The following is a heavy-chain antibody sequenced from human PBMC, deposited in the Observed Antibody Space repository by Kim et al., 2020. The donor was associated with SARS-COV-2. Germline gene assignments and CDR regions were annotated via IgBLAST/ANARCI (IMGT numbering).Heavy chain of an antibody. Sequence: SETLSLTCTVSGGSISSSSYYWGWIRQPPGKGLEWIGSIYYSGSTYYNPSLKSRVTISVDTSKNQFSLKLSSVTAADTAVYYCARHMDSSGYYDLYYYYYGMDVWGQGTTVTVSS. D-gene: IGHD3-22*01. CDR3: ARHMDSSGYYDLYYYYYGMDV. CDR2: IYYSGST. CDR1: GGSISSSSYY. V-gene: IGHV4-39*01. J-gene: IGHJ6*02.